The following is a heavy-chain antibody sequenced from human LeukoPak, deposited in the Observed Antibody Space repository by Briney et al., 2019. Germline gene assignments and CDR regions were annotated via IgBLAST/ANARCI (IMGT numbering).Heavy chain of an antibody. V-gene: IGHV1-2*02. CDR1: GYTFTGYY. Sequence: GASVKVSCKASGYTFTGYYMHWVRQAPGQGLEWMGWLNPNSGGTNYAQKFQGRVSMTRDTSISTAYMELSGLKCDDTALYYCARDSFLVYWGQGTLVTVSS. J-gene: IGHJ4*02. CDR3: ARDSFLVY. CDR2: LNPNSGGT. D-gene: IGHD3-3*01.